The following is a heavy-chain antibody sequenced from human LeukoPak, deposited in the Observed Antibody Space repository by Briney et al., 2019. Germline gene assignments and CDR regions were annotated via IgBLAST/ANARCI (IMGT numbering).Heavy chain of an antibody. Sequence: ASVKVSCKASGYTFTNYDISWVRQAPGQGLEWMGWITPYNDNTNYAQKFQGRVTMTTDTSTSTAYMELRSLRSDDTAVYYCAKAVAAAAKTGYYYGMDVWGQGTTVTVSS. CDR1: GYTFTNYD. D-gene: IGHD6-13*01. CDR2: ITPYNDNT. V-gene: IGHV1-18*01. CDR3: AKAVAAAAKTGYYYGMDV. J-gene: IGHJ6*02.